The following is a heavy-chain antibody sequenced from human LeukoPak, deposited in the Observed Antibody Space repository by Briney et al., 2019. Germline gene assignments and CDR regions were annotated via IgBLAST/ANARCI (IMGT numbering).Heavy chain of an antibody. CDR2: TYYSGSP. D-gene: IGHD3-22*01. CDR3: ARIPITSGGSGYYGEPLYYYYMHV. J-gene: IGHJ6*03. V-gene: IGHV4-39*06. CDR1: GGPLSSSSYY. Sequence: SETLSLTRTVSGGPLSSSSYYGGWTREPPGKGLEWNGRTYYSGSPYYNPSLKSRVTLSLDTPQNQLPLETSPVTAADTAVYYCARIPITSGGSGYYGEPLYYYYMHVGGESTTVTVP.